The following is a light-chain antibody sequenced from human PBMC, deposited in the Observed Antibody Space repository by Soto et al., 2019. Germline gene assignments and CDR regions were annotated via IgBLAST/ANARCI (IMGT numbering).Light chain of an antibody. V-gene: IGKV2D-29*01. Sequence: DVVMTQTPLSLSVTPGQPASISCTSTQSLLHSDGETYLYWYLQRPGQPPQRLISESVNRFSGVSDGFGGGGSGKDFTLKISRVEAEDVGVYYCMQSIELPYTFGQGTKLEIK. CDR2: ESV. CDR1: QSLLHSDGETY. J-gene: IGKJ2*01. CDR3: MQSIELPYT.